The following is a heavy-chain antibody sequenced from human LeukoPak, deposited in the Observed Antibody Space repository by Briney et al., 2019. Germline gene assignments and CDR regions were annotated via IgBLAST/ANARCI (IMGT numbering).Heavy chain of an antibody. CDR1: GGSISSYY. D-gene: IGHD3/OR15-3a*01. V-gene: IGHV4-59*05. CDR3: ARQTGSGLFTLP. CDR2: IYYTGNT. Sequence: SETLSLTCTVSGGSISSYYWSWIRQPAGKGLEWIGSIYYTGNTYYNASLKSRVTISIDTSKNQISLRLTSVTATDTAMYYCARQTGSGLFTLPGGQGTLVTVSS. J-gene: IGHJ4*02.